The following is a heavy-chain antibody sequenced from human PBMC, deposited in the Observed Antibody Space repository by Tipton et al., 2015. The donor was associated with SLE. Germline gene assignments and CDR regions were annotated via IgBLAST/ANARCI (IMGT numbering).Heavy chain of an antibody. Sequence: GSLRLSCAASGYTFSSYGLHWLRQASVKGLEWAAFIRYDGSNKYYADSVKGRFTISRDNSKNTLYLQMNSLRAEDTVVYYYVNDRIAARRGYFDYWSQGTLVTVSS. D-gene: IGHD6-6*01. CDR1: GYTFSSYG. V-gene: IGHV3-30*02. J-gene: IGHJ4*02. CDR2: IRYDGSNK. CDR3: VNDRIAARRGYFDY.